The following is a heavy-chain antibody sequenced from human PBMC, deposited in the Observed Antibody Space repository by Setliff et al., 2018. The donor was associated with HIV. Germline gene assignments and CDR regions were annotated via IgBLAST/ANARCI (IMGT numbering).Heavy chain of an antibody. J-gene: IGHJ3*02. CDR3: ARDLSHAVVVSASAFHI. CDR1: GYTFTNYY. D-gene: IGHD2-15*01. CDR2: INPSRGSA. Sequence: ASVKVSCKASGYTFTNYYIHWVRQAPGQGLEWMGVINPSRGSASYPQNFQGRVTMTRDTSTSTAYMELSSLRSEDTAVYYCARDLSHAVVVSASAFHIWGQGTMVTVSS. V-gene: IGHV1-46*01.